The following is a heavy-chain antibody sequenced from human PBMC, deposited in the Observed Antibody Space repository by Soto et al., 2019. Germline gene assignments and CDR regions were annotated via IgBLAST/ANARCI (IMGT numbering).Heavy chain of an antibody. V-gene: IGHV4-39*01. CDR3: ARRTVNIRTFYSGLKTHCFDY. CDR2: IYYSGST. J-gene: IGHJ4*02. Sequence: SETLSLTCAVSGDSMSSSDYYWGWIRQPPGKGLEWIGSIYYSGSTYYNPSLQSRVAMSVDTSKNQFSLKLKSVTAADTAIYYCARRTVNIRTFYSGLKTHCFDYWGQGAPVTVSS. D-gene: IGHD6-19*01. CDR1: GDSMSSSDYY.